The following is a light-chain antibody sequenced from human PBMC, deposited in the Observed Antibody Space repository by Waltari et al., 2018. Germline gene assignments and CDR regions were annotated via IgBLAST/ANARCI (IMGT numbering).Light chain of an antibody. J-gene: IGKJ3*01. Sequence: EIVLTQSPGTLSLSPGERATLSCRASQSVGSTFLVWYQQKPGQASRLHIYGTSNRATGIPDRFSVRGSGTEFALTSSRLEPEVFAVDYCQQYGISPPFTVVPGTKVDI. CDR1: QSVGSTF. V-gene: IGKV3-20*01. CDR2: GTS. CDR3: QQYGISPPFT.